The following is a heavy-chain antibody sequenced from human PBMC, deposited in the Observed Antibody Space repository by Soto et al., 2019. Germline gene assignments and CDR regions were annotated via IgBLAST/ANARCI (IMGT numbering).Heavy chain of an antibody. CDR1: GFPFSSYG. D-gene: IGHD3-10*01. Sequence: GGSLRLSCAPSGFPFSSYGMHWVRQPPGKGLDWVGVIWYDGRKNDYAESVKGRFTISRDNSKNTLYLQMNSLRAKDTAVYYCARPLAGTTFDYWGQGTLVTVSS. CDR2: IWYDGRKN. CDR3: ARPLAGTTFDY. V-gene: IGHV3-33*01. J-gene: IGHJ4*01.